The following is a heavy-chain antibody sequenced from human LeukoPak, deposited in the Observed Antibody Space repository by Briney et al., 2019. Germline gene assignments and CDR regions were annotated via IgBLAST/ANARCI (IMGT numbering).Heavy chain of an antibody. CDR2: IYYSGTT. J-gene: IGHJ3*02. D-gene: IGHD3-3*01. V-gene: IGHV4-59*01. CDR1: GGPISDYY. CDR3: ARFEPVSYDFWSGYYLDAFDI. Sequence: SETLSLTCTVSGGPISDYYWSWIRQPPGKGLEWIGYIYYSGTTNYNPSLKSRVTISVDTSKNQFSLKLRSVTAADTAVYYCARFEPVSYDFWSGYYLDAFDIWGQGTMVTVSS.